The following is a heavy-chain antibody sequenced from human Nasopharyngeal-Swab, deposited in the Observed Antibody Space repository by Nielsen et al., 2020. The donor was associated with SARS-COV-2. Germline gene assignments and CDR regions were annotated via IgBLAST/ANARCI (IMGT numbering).Heavy chain of an antibody. CDR2: IKQDGSEK. CDR3: ARSHRDYYDSSGSDDY. Sequence: GGSLRLSCAASGFTFSSYWMSWVRQAPGKGLEGVANIKQDGSEKYYVDSVKGRFTISRDNAKNSLYLQMNSLRAEDTAVYYCARSHRDYYDSSGSDDYWGQGTLVTVSS. D-gene: IGHD3-22*01. CDR1: GFTFSSYW. V-gene: IGHV3-7*03. J-gene: IGHJ4*02.